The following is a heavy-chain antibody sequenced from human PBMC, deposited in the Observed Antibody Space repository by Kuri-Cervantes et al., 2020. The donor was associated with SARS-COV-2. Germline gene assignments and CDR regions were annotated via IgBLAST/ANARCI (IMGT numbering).Heavy chain of an antibody. CDR1: GFTFSSYS. Sequence: GESLKISCAASGFTFSSYSMNWVRQAPGKGLEWVSSISSSSSSYIYYADSVKGRFTISRDNAKNSLYLQMNSLRAEDTAVYYCARDSYYDSPGHWGQGTLVTVSS. J-gene: IGHJ4*02. D-gene: IGHD3-22*01. V-gene: IGHV3-21*01. CDR3: ARDSYYDSPGH. CDR2: ISSSSSSYI.